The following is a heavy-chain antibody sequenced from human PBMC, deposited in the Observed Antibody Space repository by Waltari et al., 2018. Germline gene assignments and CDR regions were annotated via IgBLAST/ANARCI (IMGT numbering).Heavy chain of an antibody. J-gene: IGHJ5*02. CDR3: ARVPLGHHLGDLNWFDP. D-gene: IGHD3-10*01. CDR1: GGTFSRYA. V-gene: IGHV1-69*11. Sequence: QVQLVQSGAEVKKPGSAVTVSCKSSGGTFSRYAISWLRQASGQGLEWMGMITPIVGTANYAQKCQGRVTITADESTSTAYMELSSLRSEDTAVYYCARVPLGHHLGDLNWFDPWGQGTLVTVSS. CDR2: ITPIVGTA.